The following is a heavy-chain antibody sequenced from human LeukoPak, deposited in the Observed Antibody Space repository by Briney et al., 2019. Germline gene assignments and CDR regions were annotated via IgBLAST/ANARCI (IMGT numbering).Heavy chain of an antibody. CDR2: IYYSGST. V-gene: IGHV4-31*03. Sequence: SQTLSLTCTVSGGSISSGGYYWSWIRQNPGKGLEWIGYIYYSGSTYYNPSLKSRVTISVDTSKNQFSLKLSSVTAADTAVYYCARQAVPVAKYFQFWGQGTLVTVSS. D-gene: IGHD2-2*01. CDR3: ARQAVPVAKYFQF. J-gene: IGHJ1*01. CDR1: GGSISSGGYY.